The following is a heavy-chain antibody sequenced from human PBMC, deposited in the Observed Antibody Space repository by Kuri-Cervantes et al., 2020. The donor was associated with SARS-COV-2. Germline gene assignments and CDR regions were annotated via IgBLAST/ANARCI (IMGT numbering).Heavy chain of an antibody. D-gene: IGHD3-22*01. Sequence: SETLSLTCTVSGGSISSGGYYWSWIRQHPGKGLEWIGYIYYSGSTYYNPSLKSRVTISVDTSKNQFSLKLSSVTAADTAVYYCATNYYDSSGYYYYYGMDVWGQGTTVTVSS. J-gene: IGHJ6*02. CDR1: GGSISSGGYY. CDR2: IYYSGST. CDR3: ATNYYDSSGYYYYYGMDV. V-gene: IGHV4-31*03.